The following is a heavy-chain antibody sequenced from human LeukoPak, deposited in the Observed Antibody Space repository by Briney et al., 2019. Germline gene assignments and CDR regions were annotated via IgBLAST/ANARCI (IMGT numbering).Heavy chain of an antibody. J-gene: IGHJ4*02. CDR3: ARDTFDSSGYYYVRDGYFDY. CDR1: GASMSSGSYY. Sequence: SETLSLTCTVSGASMSSGSYYWSWIRQPAGKGLEWIGHIYTSGSTKYNPSLKSRVTISLDTSKNQFSLKLSSVTAADTAVYYCARDTFDSSGYYYVRDGYFDYWGQGTLVTVSS. CDR2: IYTSGST. V-gene: IGHV4-61*09. D-gene: IGHD3-22*01.